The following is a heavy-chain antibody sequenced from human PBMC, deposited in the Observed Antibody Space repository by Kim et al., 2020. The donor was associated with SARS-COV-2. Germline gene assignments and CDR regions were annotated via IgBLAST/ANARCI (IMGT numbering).Heavy chain of an antibody. D-gene: IGHD3-3*01. V-gene: IGHV1-24*01. Sequence: ASVKVSCKVSGYTLTELSMHWVRQAPGKGLEWMGGFDPEDGETIYAQKFQGRVTMTEDTSTDTAYMELSSLRSEDTAVYYCATDPKGGFWSGYLCWGQGTLVTVSS. J-gene: IGHJ4*02. CDR1: GYTLTELS. CDR2: FDPEDGET. CDR3: ATDPKGGFWSGYLC.